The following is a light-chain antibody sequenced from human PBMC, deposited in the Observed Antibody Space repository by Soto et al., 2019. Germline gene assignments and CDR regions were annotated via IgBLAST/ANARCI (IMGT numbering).Light chain of an antibody. CDR2: EVS. Sequence: QSVLTQPASVSGSPGQSITISCTGTSTDVGGYNYVSWYQQHPGKAPKLMIYEVSHRPSGVSNRFSGSKSGNTASLTISGLRAEDEADYYCSSYTSSSTLYVFGTGTKVTVL. CDR1: STDVGGYNY. J-gene: IGLJ1*01. V-gene: IGLV2-14*01. CDR3: SSYTSSSTLYV.